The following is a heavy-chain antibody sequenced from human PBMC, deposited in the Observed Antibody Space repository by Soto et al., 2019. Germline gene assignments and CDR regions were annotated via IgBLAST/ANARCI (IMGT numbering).Heavy chain of an antibody. J-gene: IGHJ6*02. CDR1: GGTFSSYA. CDR3: ARTLYYYDSSXYYYNRPDYYYYYGMDV. CDR2: IIPIFGTA. V-gene: IGHV1-69*13. D-gene: IGHD3-22*01. Sequence: SVKVSCKASGGTFSSYAISWVRQAPGQGLEWMGGIIPIFGTANYAQKFQGRVTITADESTSTAYMELSSLRSEDTAVYYCARTLYYYDSSXYYYNRPDYYYYYGMDVWGQGTTVTVSS.